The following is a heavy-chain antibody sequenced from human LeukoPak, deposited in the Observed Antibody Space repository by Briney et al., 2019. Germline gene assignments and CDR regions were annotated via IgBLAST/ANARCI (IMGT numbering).Heavy chain of an antibody. Sequence: SETLSLTCTVSGYSISSGYYWGWIRQPPGKGLEWIGSIYYSGSTYYNPSLKSRVTISVDTSKNQFSLKLSSVTAADTAVYYCARVCPQWYSSGWYYFDYWGQGTLVTVSS. J-gene: IGHJ4*02. CDR3: ARVCPQWYSSGWYYFDY. CDR2: IYYSGST. CDR1: GYSISSGYY. V-gene: IGHV4-38-2*02. D-gene: IGHD6-19*01.